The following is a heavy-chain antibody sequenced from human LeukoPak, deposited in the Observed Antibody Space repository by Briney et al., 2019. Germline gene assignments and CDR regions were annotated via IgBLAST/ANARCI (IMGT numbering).Heavy chain of an antibody. V-gene: IGHV4-59*01. Sequence: SETLSLTCTVSGGSISSYYWSWIRQPPGKGLEWIGYIYYSGSTNYNPSLKSRVTIPVDTSKNQFSLKLSSVTAADTAVYYCARAGYSSSPYFDYWGQGTLVTVSS. CDR2: IYYSGST. D-gene: IGHD6-6*01. CDR1: GGSISSYY. J-gene: IGHJ4*02. CDR3: ARAGYSSSPYFDY.